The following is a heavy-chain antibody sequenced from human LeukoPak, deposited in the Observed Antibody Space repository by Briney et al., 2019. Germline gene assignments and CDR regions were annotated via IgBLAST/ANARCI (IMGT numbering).Heavy chain of an antibody. Sequence: KSSETLSLTCAVYGGSFSGYYWSWIRQPPGKGLEWIGEINHSGSTNYNPSLKSRVTISVDTSKNQFSLKLSSVTAADTAVYYCARLPLGFGEYLWGQGTLVTVSS. J-gene: IGHJ4*02. V-gene: IGHV4-34*01. CDR2: INHSGST. D-gene: IGHD3-10*01. CDR3: ARLPLGFGEYL. CDR1: GGSFSGYY.